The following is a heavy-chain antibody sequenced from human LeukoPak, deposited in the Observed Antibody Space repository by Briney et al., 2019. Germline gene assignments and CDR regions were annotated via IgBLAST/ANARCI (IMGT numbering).Heavy chain of an antibody. J-gene: IGHJ3*02. CDR2: INPSGGST. CDR3: ARVKPKYVDSSAYGTFDI. Sequence: ASVKVSCKASGYTFTSYYMHWVRQAPGQGLEWMGLINPSGGSTSYAQKFQGRVTMTRDTSTSTVYMELSSLRSEDTAVYYCARVKPKYVDSSAYGTFDIWGEGTMVTVSS. CDR1: GYTFTSYY. D-gene: IGHD3-22*01. V-gene: IGHV1-46*01.